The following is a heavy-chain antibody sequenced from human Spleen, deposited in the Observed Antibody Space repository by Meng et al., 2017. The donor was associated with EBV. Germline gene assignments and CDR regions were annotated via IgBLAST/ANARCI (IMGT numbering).Heavy chain of an antibody. CDR3: ATGISPAVPFDY. D-gene: IGHD6-13*01. CDR1: GGSISSSKW. J-gene: IGHJ4*02. Sequence: QVTLKESGPGLVKPSGTLSLTCAVSGGSISSSKWWTWVRQPPGKGLEWIGDIHNSGSTNYNPSLKSRVTISVDKSKNQVSLKLNSVTAADTAVYYCATGISPAVPFDYWGQGTLVTVSS. CDR2: IHNSGST. V-gene: IGHV4-4*02.